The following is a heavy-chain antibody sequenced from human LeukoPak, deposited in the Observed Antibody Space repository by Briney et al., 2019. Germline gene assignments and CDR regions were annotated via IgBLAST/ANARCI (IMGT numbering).Heavy chain of an antibody. V-gene: IGHV1-18*01. CDR1: GYTFTSYG. J-gene: IGHJ4*02. CDR3: ARSLKASGGSCYRY. D-gene: IGHD2-15*01. Sequence: ASVKVSCKASGYTFTSYGISWVRQAPGQGLEWMGWISAYNGNTNYAQELQGRVTMTTDTSTSTAYMELRSLRSDDTAVYYCARSLKASGGSCYRYWGQGTLVTVSP. CDR2: ISAYNGNT.